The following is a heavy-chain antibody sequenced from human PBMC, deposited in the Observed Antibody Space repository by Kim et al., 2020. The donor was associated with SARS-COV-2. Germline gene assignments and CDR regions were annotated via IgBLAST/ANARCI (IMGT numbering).Heavy chain of an antibody. J-gene: IGHJ4*02. CDR3: ARRAYSSGWWYFDY. V-gene: IGHV3-74*01. D-gene: IGHD6-19*01. Sequence: ADSLKGRFPIYGDNANNTLYLQMNSLIAEDTAVYYCARRAYSSGWWYFDYWGQGTLVTVSS.